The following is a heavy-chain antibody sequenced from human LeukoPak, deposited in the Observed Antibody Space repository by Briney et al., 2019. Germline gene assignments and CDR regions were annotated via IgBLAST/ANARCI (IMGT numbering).Heavy chain of an antibody. J-gene: IGHJ4*02. Sequence: GGSLRLSCAASGFTFSSYWMSWVRQAPGKGLEWVANIKQDGSEKYYVDSVKGRFTISRDNAKNSLYLQMNSLRAEDTAVYYCARVIGSIAAAPFDYWGQGNLVTVSS. CDR3: ARVIGSIAAAPFDY. V-gene: IGHV3-7*01. CDR1: GFTFSSYW. CDR2: IKQDGSEK. D-gene: IGHD6-13*01.